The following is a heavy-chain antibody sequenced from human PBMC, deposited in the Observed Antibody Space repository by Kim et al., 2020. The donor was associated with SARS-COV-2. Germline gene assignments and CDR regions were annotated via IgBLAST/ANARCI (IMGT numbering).Heavy chain of an antibody. CDR3: ARDDRAFSSGWREVDY. Sequence: KFQGRVTITADKSTSTAYMELSSLRSEDTAVYYCARDDRAFSSGWREVDYWGQGTLVTVSS. V-gene: IGHV1-69*04. J-gene: IGHJ4*02. D-gene: IGHD6-19*01.